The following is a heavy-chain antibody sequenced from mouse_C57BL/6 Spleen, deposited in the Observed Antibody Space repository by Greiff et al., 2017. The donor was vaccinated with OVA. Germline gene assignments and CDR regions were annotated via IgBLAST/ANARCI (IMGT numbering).Heavy chain of an antibody. J-gene: IGHJ1*03. CDR1: GYSITSGYY. V-gene: IGHV3-6*01. D-gene: IGHD1-1*01. CDR2: ISYDGSN. Sequence: VQLKESGPGLVKPSQSLSLTCSVTGYSITSGYYWNWIRQFPGNKLEWMGYISYDGSNNYNPSLKNRISITRDTSKNQFFLKLNSVTTEDTATYYCARAYYGSSYGWYFDVWGTGTTVTVSS. CDR3: ARAYYGSSYGWYFDV.